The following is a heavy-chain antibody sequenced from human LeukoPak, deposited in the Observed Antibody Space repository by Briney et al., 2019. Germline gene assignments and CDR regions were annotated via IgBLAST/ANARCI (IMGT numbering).Heavy chain of an antibody. Sequence: ASVKVSCKASGYTFTSYGISWVRQAPGQGLEWMGWISAYNDNTNYAQKLQGRVTMTTDTSTSTAYMELRSLRSDDTAVYYCARGEVGATAGTSFDYWGQGTLVTVSS. CDR2: ISAYNDNT. CDR1: GYTFTSYG. CDR3: ARGEVGATAGTSFDY. D-gene: IGHD1-26*01. V-gene: IGHV1-18*01. J-gene: IGHJ4*02.